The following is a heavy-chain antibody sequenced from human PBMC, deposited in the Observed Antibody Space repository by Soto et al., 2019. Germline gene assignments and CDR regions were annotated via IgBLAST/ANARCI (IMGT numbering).Heavy chain of an antibody. Sequence: LRLSCAASGFTFDDYAMHWVRQAPGKGLEWVSLISWDGGSTYYADSVKGRFTISRDNSKNSLYLQMNSLRAEDTALYYCAKDKLPTDYYYYGMDVWGQGTTVTVSS. CDR2: ISWDGGST. V-gene: IGHV3-43D*04. CDR1: GFTFDDYA. D-gene: IGHD6-6*01. J-gene: IGHJ6*02. CDR3: AKDKLPTDYYYYGMDV.